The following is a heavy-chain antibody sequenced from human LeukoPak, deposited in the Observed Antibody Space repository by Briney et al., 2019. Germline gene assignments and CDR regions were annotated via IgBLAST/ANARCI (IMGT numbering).Heavy chain of an antibody. CDR2: IWYDGSNK. D-gene: IGHD2-15*01. J-gene: IGHJ6*02. Sequence: GGSLRLSCAASGFTFSSYGMHWVRQAPGKGLEWVAVIWYDGSNKYYADSVKGRFTISRDNSKNTLYLQMDSLRAEDTAVYYCARPYCSGGSCYLYYGMDVWGPGTTVTVSS. CDR3: ARPYCSGGSCYLYYGMDV. CDR1: GFTFSSYG. V-gene: IGHV3-33*01.